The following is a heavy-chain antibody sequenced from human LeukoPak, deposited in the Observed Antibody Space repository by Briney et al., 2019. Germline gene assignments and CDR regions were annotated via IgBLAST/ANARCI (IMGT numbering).Heavy chain of an antibody. Sequence: SETLSLTCTVSGGSISSYYWSWIRQPPGKGLEWIGEINHSGSTNYNPSLKSRVTISVDTSKNQFSLKLSSVTAADTAVYYCARCSEQWLVRGKYFDYWGQGTLVTVSS. J-gene: IGHJ4*02. CDR3: ARCSEQWLVRGKYFDY. V-gene: IGHV4-34*01. CDR2: INHSGST. CDR1: GGSISSYY. D-gene: IGHD6-19*01.